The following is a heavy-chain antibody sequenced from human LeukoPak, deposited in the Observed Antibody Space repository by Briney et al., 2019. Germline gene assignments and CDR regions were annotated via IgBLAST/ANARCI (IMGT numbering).Heavy chain of an antibody. CDR2: ISYDGSNK. CDR1: GFTFSSYA. V-gene: IGHV3-30*04. D-gene: IGHD6-19*01. J-gene: IGHJ4*02. CDR3: ARDRIPYTISDSSGGY. Sequence: GGSLRLSCAASGFTFSSYAMHWVRQAPGKGLEWVAVISYDGSNKYYADSVKGRFTISRDNSKNTLYLQMNSLRGEDTAVYYCARDRIPYTISDSSGGYWGQGTLVTVSS.